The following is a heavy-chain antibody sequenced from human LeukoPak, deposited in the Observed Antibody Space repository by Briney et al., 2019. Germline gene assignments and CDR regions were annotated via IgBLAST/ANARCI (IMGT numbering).Heavy chain of an antibody. J-gene: IGHJ3*02. CDR3: ACLTTADAFDI. Sequence: SETLSLTCTVSGVSISSDSYYWSWIRQPAGKGLEWIGRFYTSGTTNYNPSLKSRVTISVDTSKNQFSLKLSSVTAADTAVYYCACLTTADAFDIWGQGTMVTVSS. D-gene: IGHD3-22*01. CDR2: FYTSGTT. V-gene: IGHV4-61*02. CDR1: GVSISSDSYY.